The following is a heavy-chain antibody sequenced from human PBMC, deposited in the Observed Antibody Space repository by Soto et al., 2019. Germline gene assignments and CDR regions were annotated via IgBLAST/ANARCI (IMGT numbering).Heavy chain of an antibody. CDR3: ARSLDYGERVDY. D-gene: IGHD4-17*01. CDR1: GGSVSSGSYY. J-gene: IGHJ4*02. Sequence: QVQLQESGPGLVKPSETLSLTCTVSGGSVSSGSYYWSWIRQPPGKGLEWIGYIYYSGSTNYKPSLKTRVTISVDTSKNQFSLKLSSVTAADTAVYYCARSLDYGERVDYWGQGTLVTVSS. CDR2: IYYSGST. V-gene: IGHV4-61*01.